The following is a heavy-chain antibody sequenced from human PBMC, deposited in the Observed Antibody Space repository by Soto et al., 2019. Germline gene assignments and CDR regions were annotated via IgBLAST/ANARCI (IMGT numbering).Heavy chain of an antibody. CDR2: IYYSGRT. V-gene: IGHV4-39*01. CDR3: ARHGITSVGVVLQSYYYMDV. CDR1: GGSVSSTSHY. D-gene: IGHD3-3*01. J-gene: IGHJ6*03. Sequence: PSETLSLTCSVSGGSVSSTSHYWGWIRQPPGKGLEWIGTIYYSGRTYYNSSLKSRATMSVDTSKNQFSLKLSSVTAADTAVYYCARHGITSVGVVLQSYYYMDVWGKGTTVTVSS.